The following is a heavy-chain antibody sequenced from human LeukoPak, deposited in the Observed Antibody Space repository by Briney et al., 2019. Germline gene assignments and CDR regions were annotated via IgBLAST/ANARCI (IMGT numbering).Heavy chain of an antibody. CDR3: AKPITIFGNSAFDI. CDR1: GFTFSSYG. D-gene: IGHD3-3*01. Sequence: PGGSLRLSCAASGFTFSSYGMHWVRQAPGKGLEWVAVIWYDGSNKYYADSVKGRFTISRDNSKNTLYLQMNSLRAEDTAVYYCAKPITIFGNSAFDIWGQGTMVTVSP. V-gene: IGHV3-33*06. CDR2: IWYDGSNK. J-gene: IGHJ3*02.